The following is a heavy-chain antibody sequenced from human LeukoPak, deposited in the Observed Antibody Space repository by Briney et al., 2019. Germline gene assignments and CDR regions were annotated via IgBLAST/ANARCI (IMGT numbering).Heavy chain of an antibody. J-gene: IGHJ4*02. Sequence: SETLSLTCTVSGGSISSYYWSWIRQPPGKGLEWIGYIYYSGGTNYNPSLKSRVTILVDTSKNQFSLKLSSVTAADTAVYYCARATAGTTLFEGIDYWGQGTLVTVSS. D-gene: IGHD1-1*01. CDR1: GGSISSYY. CDR2: IYYSGGT. V-gene: IGHV4-59*08. CDR3: ARATAGTTLFEGIDY.